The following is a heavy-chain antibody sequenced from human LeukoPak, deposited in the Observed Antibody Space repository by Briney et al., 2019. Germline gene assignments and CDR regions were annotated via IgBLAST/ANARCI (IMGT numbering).Heavy chain of an antibody. CDR3: AGAYSNNAPFDY. CDR2: INPSGGSP. D-gene: IGHD4-11*01. Sequence: ASVKVSCKASGYAFTSYYMHWVRQAPGQGLEWMGIINPSGGSPNYAQRFQGRVTMTRDTSTSTVYMELSSLRSDDTAVYYCAGAYSNNAPFDYWGQGTLVTVSS. CDR1: GYAFTSYY. V-gene: IGHV1-46*03. J-gene: IGHJ4*02.